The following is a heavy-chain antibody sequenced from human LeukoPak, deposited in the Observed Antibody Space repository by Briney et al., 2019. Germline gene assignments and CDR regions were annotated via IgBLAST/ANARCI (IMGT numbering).Heavy chain of an antibody. D-gene: IGHD4-11*01. Sequence: GGSLRLSCAASGFTFSSYSMNWVRQAPGKGLEWVSSISSSSSYIYYADSVKGRFTISRDNAKNSLYPQMNSLRAEDTAVYYCARDRNGLVDYWGQGTLVTVSS. V-gene: IGHV3-21*01. CDR3: ARDRNGLVDY. CDR2: ISSSSSYI. J-gene: IGHJ4*02. CDR1: GFTFSSYS.